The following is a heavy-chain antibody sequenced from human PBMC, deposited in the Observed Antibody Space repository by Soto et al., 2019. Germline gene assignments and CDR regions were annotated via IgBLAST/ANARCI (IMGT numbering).Heavy chain of an antibody. V-gene: IGHV6-1*01. CDR2: TYYRSKWYN. CDR3: ASGGDRKFAY. J-gene: IGHJ4*02. D-gene: IGHD2-21*02. Sequence: SQTLSLTCAISGDSVSSNSATWNWIRQSPSRGLEWLGRTYYRSKWYNDYALSVKSRITINPDTSKNQFSLQLNSVTPDDTAVYFCASGGDRKFAYWGQGTLVTVSS. CDR1: GDSVSSNSAT.